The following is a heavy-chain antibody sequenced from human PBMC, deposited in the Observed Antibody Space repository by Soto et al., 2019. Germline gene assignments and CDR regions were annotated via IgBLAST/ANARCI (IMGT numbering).Heavy chain of an antibody. J-gene: IGHJ4*02. D-gene: IGHD1-26*01. CDR2: TSNSGSA. CDR1: GGSVNSGTDY. V-gene: IGHV4-61*03. Sequence: SETLSLTCTVSGGSVNSGTDYWSWIRQPPGKGLEWIGYTSNSGSAKYNPSLKSRVTITTDTSTNHFSLKLTSVTAADTAVYYCGRGRSGQIVVFYWGQGTPVTVSS. CDR3: GRGRSGQIVVFY.